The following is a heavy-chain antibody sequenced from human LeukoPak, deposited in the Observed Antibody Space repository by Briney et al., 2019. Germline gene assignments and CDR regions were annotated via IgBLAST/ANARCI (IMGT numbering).Heavy chain of an antibody. J-gene: IGHJ3*02. CDR1: GFTFSSYS. CDR2: ISSSSTI. Sequence: GGSLRLSCAASGFTFSSYSMNWVRQAPGKGLEWVSYISSSSTIYYADSVKGRFTISRDNAKNSLYLQMNSLRDEDTAVYYCARVGTEDAFDIWGQGTMVTVSS. CDR3: ARVGTEDAFDI. D-gene: IGHD1-1*01. V-gene: IGHV3-48*02.